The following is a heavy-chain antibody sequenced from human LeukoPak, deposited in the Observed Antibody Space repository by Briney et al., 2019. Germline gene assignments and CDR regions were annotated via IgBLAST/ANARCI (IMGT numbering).Heavy chain of an antibody. CDR3: ARERYQLLSHYYMDV. J-gene: IGHJ6*03. CDR1: GYTFTGYY. CDR2: INPNSGGT. V-gene: IGHV1-2*02. D-gene: IGHD2-2*01. Sequence: ASVKVSCKASGYTFTGYYMHWVRQAPGQGLEWMGWINPNSGGTNYAQKFQGRVTMTRDTSISTAYMELSGLRSDDTAVYYCARERYQLLSHYYMDVWGKGTTVTVSS.